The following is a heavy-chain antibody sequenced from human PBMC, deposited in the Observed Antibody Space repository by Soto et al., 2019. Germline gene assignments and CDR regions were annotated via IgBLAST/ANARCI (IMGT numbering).Heavy chain of an antibody. J-gene: IGHJ5*02. V-gene: IGHV1-69*13. CDR1: GGTFSSYA. CDR3: GYSYGQDNWFDP. CDR2: IIPIFGTA. Sequence: ASVKVSCKASGGTFSSYAISWVRQAPGQGLEWMGGIIPIFGTANYAQKFQGRVTITADESTSTAYMELSSLRSEDTAVYYCGYSYGQDNWFDPWGQGTLVTVSS. D-gene: IGHD5-18*01.